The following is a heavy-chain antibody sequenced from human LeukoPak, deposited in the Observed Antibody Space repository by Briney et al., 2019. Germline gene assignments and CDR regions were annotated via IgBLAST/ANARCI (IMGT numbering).Heavy chain of an antibody. V-gene: IGHV1-2*02. CDR1: GYTFTGYY. CDR3: ARSEQLVGAFDI. Sequence: ASVKVSCKASGYTFTGYYMHWVPQAPGQGLEWMGWINPNSGGTNYAQKFQGRVTMTRDTSISTAYMELSRLRSDDTAVYYCARSEQLVGAFDIWGQGTMVTVSS. J-gene: IGHJ3*02. CDR2: INPNSGGT. D-gene: IGHD6-6*01.